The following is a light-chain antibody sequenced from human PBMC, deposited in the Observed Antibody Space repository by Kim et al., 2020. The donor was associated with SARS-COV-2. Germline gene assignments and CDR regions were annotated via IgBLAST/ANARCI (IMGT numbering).Light chain of an antibody. Sequence: LSPGERATLSCKASRTVSTPFLAWYQQRPGQRPRLLISGSSTRATGIPDRFSGSSSGTDFTLTISRLEPEDFAVYYCQQYGTAPYTFGQGTNLEI. CDR3: QQYGTAPYT. CDR2: GSS. V-gene: IGKV3-20*01. CDR1: RTVSTPF. J-gene: IGKJ2*01.